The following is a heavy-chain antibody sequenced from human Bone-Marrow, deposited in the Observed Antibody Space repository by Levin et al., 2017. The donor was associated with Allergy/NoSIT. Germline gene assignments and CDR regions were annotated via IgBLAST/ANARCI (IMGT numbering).Heavy chain of an antibody. D-gene: IGHD5-24*01. CDR1: GGPITSGGYH. V-gene: IGHV4-31*03. CDR2: ISYRGST. CDR3: AREDGYVFDY. Sequence: SQTLSLTCTVSGGPITSGGYHWSWIRQHPGKDLEWIGYISYRGSTYYNPPLKSRVTLSIDTSKTQFSLKLNSLTAADTAVYFCAREDGYVFDYWGQGTLVTVSS. J-gene: IGHJ4*02.